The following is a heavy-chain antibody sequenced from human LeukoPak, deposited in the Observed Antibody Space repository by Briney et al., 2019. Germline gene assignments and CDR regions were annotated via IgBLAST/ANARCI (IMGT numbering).Heavy chain of an antibody. J-gene: IGHJ4*02. CDR2: IYHSGST. Sequence: PSETLSLTCAVSGYSISSGYYWGWIRQPPGKGLEWIGSIYHSGSTYYNPSLKSRVTISVDTSKNQFSLKLSSVTAADTAVDYCARQGYCSSTSCYGPHNFDYRGQGTLVTVSS. CDR3: ARQGYCSSTSCYGPHNFDY. CDR1: GYSISSGYY. D-gene: IGHD2-2*01. V-gene: IGHV4-38-2*01.